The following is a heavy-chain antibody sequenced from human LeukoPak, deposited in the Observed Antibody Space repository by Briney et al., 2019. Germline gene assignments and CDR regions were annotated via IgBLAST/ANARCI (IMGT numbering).Heavy chain of an antibody. CDR1: GFTFDDYA. J-gene: IGHJ4*02. V-gene: IGHV3-9*01. CDR2: ISWNSGSI. D-gene: IGHD6-6*01. CDR3: AREYSSSSGKSLDY. Sequence: PGRSLRLSCAASGFTFDDYAMHWVRQAPGKGLEWVSGISWNSGSIGYADSVKGRFTISRDSAKSSLYLQLNSLRDEDTAVYYCAREYSSSSGKSLDYWGQGTLVTVSS.